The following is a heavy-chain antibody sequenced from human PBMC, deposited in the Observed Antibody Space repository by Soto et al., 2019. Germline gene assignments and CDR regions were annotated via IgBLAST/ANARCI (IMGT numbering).Heavy chain of an antibody. Sequence: GESLKLSCKGAGYSFTSYLIGWVRQMPGKGLEWMGIIYPGDSDTRYSPSFQGQVTISADKSISTAYLQWSSLKASDTATYYCARPRIVGAAFDAFDIWGQGTMVTVSS. CDR1: GYSFTSYL. V-gene: IGHV5-51*01. D-gene: IGHD1-26*01. J-gene: IGHJ3*02. CDR3: ARPRIVGAAFDAFDI. CDR2: IYPGDSDT.